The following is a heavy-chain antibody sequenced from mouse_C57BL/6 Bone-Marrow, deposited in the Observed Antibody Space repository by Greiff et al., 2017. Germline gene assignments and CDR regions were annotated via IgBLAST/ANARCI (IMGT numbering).Heavy chain of an antibody. Sequence: QVQLQQPGAELVKPGASVKLSCKASGYTFTSYWMHWVKQRPGRGLEWIGRIDPNSGGTTYNEKFKSKAILTEDKPSSTASRQLFSLTSDDSAVYYGARSRGYGNYSVDYWGQGTSVTVSS. CDR3: ARSRGYGNYSVDY. D-gene: IGHD2-1*01. V-gene: IGHV1-72*01. CDR2: IDPNSGGT. CDR1: GYTFTSYW. J-gene: IGHJ4*01.